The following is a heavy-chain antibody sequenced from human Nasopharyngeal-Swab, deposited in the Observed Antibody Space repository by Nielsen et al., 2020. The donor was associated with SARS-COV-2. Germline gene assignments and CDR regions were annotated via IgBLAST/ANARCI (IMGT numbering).Heavy chain of an antibody. Sequence: GGSLRLSCAASGFTFSSYSMNWVRQAPGKGLEWVSSISSSSSYIYYADSVKGRFTISRDNAKNSLYLQMNSLRAEDTAVYYCARGAPYSSSSGDFDYWGQGTLVTV. CDR1: GFTFSSYS. D-gene: IGHD6-6*01. CDR2: ISSSSSYI. CDR3: ARGAPYSSSSGDFDY. J-gene: IGHJ4*02. V-gene: IGHV3-21*01.